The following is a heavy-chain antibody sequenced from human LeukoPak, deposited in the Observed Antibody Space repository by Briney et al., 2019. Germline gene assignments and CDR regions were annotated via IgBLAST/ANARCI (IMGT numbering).Heavy chain of an antibody. CDR2: ISAYNGNT. V-gene: IGHV1-18*01. Sequence: ASVKVSCKASGYTFTNYAMNWVRQAPGQGLEWMGWISAYNGNTNYAQKLQGRVTMTTDTSTSTAYMELRSLRSDDTAVYYCARVGGYYPSHWYFDLWGRGTLVTVSS. D-gene: IGHD3-22*01. J-gene: IGHJ2*01. CDR3: ARVGGYYPSHWYFDL. CDR1: GYTFTNYA.